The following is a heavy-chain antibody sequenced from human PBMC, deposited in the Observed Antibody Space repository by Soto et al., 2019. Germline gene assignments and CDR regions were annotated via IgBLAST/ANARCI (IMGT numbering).Heavy chain of an antibody. CDR1: GDSINSSHW. V-gene: IGHV4-4*02. CDR3: AARHFWSRPWTDRRLDY. D-gene: IGHD3-3*02. Sequence: SETLSLTCVVSGDSINSSHWWNWVRQPPEKGLEWIGQISHSGNTSYNPSLTSRVTISVDKSKSHFSLKLTSVTAADTAVYYCAARHFWSRPWTDRRLDYWGQGTLVTVSS. CDR2: ISHSGNT. J-gene: IGHJ4*02.